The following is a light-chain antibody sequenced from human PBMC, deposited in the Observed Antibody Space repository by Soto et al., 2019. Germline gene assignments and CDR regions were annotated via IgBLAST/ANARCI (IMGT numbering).Light chain of an antibody. CDR3: HQYGSSPQIT. J-gene: IGKJ5*01. CDR2: WAS. CDR1: QSVLYSSNNKNY. V-gene: IGKV4-1*01. Sequence: DIVMTQSPASLAVSLGERATINCKSSQSVLYSSNNKNYLAWYQQKPGQPPKLLIYWASTRESGVPDRFSGSGSGTDFTLTISRLEPEDFAVYYCHQYGSSPQITFGQGTRLEI.